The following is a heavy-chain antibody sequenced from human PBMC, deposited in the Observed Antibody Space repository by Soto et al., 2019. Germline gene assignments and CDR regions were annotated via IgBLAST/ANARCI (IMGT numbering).Heavy chain of an antibody. Sequence: SQTLSLTCAISGDSVSTNSASWHWIRQSPSRGLEWLGRTYYRSKWHNDYALSVKSRITVNPDTSKNQFSLQLNSVTPEDTAVYYCARDRWDYGPAFDVWGQGTIVTVSS. CDR2: TYYRSKWHN. CDR1: GDSVSTNSAS. V-gene: IGHV6-1*01. J-gene: IGHJ3*01. CDR3: ARDRWDYGPAFDV. D-gene: IGHD4-17*01.